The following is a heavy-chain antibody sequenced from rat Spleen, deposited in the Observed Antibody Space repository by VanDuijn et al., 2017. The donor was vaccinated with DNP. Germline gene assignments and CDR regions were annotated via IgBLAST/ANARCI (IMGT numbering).Heavy chain of an antibody. CDR1: GFSLTSYH. Sequence: QVQLKESGPGLVQPSQTLSLTCTVSGFSLTSYHVHWVRQPPGKGLEWMGRIQSGGSTDYNSALKSRLSISRDTSKSQVFLKVNSVQTEDTAMYFCARWDYDGWFAYWGQGTLVTVSS. CDR2: IQSGGST. J-gene: IGHJ3*01. V-gene: IGHV2-27*01. D-gene: IGHD1-12*02. CDR3: ARWDYDGWFAY.